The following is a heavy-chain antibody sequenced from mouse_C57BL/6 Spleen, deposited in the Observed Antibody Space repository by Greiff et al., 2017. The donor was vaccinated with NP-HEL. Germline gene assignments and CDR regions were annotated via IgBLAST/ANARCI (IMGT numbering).Heavy chain of an antibody. Sequence: EVQLQQSGPELVTPGASVKISCKASGYTFTDYYMNWVKQSHGKSLEWIGDINPNNVVTSYNQKFKGKATLTVDKSSSTAYMELRSLTSEDSAVYYCARYDGYYVLYWYFDVWGTGTTVTVSS. CDR1: GYTFTDYY. CDR3: ARYDGYYVLYWYFDV. V-gene: IGHV1-26*01. CDR2: INPNNVVT. J-gene: IGHJ1*03. D-gene: IGHD2-3*01.